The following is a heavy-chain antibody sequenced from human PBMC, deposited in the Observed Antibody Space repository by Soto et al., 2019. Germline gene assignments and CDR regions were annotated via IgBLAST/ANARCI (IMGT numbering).Heavy chain of an antibody. Sequence: GESLKISCKGSGYSFARYWIGWVRQMPGKGLEWMGIIYPCKSKTIYSPSFQGLVTISADTSLNTAYLQWDSLRASDTAIYYCARGFTGSAGRFDPWGQGTVVTVSS. CDR1: GYSFARYW. D-gene: IGHD2-8*02. CDR2: IYPCKSKT. V-gene: IGHV5-51*01. J-gene: IGHJ5*02. CDR3: ARGFTGSAGRFDP.